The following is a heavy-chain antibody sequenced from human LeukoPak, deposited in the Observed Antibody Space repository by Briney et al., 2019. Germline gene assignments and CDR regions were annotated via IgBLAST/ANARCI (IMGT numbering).Heavy chain of an antibody. CDR2: INAGNGNT. V-gene: IGHV1-3*01. CDR1: GYTFTSYS. D-gene: IGHD6-19*01. J-gene: IGHJ4*02. Sequence: ASVKVSCKASGYTFTSYSMHWVRQAPGQRLEWMGWINAGNGNTKYSQKFQGRVTITRDTSASTAYMELSRLRFEDTAVYYCASEVDGGWDYFDYWGQGTLVTVSS. CDR3: ASEVDGGWDYFDY.